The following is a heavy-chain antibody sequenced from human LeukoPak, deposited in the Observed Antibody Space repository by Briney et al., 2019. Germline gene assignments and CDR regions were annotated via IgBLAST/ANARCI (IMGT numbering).Heavy chain of an antibody. Sequence: SETLSLTCTVSGASLSSYYWSWIRQPPGKGLEWIGFIYYSGTTDYNPSLKNRVTILVDTSKNQFSLKLSSVTAADTAVYYCTREVMVYTIPLNYYYLDVWGKGTTVTVSS. D-gene: IGHD2-8*01. V-gene: IGHV4-59*01. CDR1: GASLSSYY. CDR2: IYYSGTT. J-gene: IGHJ6*03. CDR3: TREVMVYTIPLNYYYLDV.